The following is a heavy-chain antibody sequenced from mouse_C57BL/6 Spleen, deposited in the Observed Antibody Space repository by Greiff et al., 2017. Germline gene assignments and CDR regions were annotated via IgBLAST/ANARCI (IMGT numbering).Heavy chain of an antibody. CDR2: FYPGSGSL. CDR1: GYTFTEYT. Sequence: VQLQQSGAELVKPGASVKLSCKASGYTFTEYTIHWVKQRSGPGLEWIGWFYPGSGSLKYNEKFKDKATLTAAQSSSTDYMGRSRLTSEESAVYFCARHEEYYDAMDDWGQGNSDTASS. D-gene: IGHD1-1*02. V-gene: IGHV1-62-2*01. CDR3: ARHEEYYDAMDD. J-gene: IGHJ4*01.